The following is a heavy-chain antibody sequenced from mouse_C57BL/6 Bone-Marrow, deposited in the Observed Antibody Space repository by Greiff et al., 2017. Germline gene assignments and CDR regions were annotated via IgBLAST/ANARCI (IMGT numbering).Heavy chain of an antibody. J-gene: IGHJ3*01. D-gene: IGHD2-1*01. Sequence: VKLQQPGAELVRPGTSVKLSCKASGYTFTSYWMHWVKQRPGQGLEWIGVIDPSDSYTNYNQKFKGKATLTVDTSSSTAYMQLSSLTSEDSAVYYCAREGGNYEFAYWGQGTLVTVSA. CDR2: IDPSDSYT. V-gene: IGHV1-59*01. CDR1: GYTFTSYW. CDR3: AREGGNYEFAY.